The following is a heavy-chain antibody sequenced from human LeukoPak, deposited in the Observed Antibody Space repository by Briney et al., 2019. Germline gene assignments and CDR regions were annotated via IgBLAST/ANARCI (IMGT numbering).Heavy chain of an antibody. J-gene: IGHJ4*02. Sequence: AGPTLVNPTETLTLTCTVSGFSLSNARMGVSWIRQPPGKALEWLAHIFSNDEKSYSTSLKSRLTISKDTSKSQVVLTMTNMDPVDTATYYCARIREDYYDSSGYYWQLDFDYWGQGTLVTVSS. CDR3: ARIREDYYDSSGYYWQLDFDY. CDR2: IFSNDEK. CDR1: GFSLSNARMG. D-gene: IGHD3-22*01. V-gene: IGHV2-26*01.